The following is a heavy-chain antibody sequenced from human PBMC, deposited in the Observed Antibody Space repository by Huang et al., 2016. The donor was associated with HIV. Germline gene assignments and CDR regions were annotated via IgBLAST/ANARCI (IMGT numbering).Heavy chain of an antibody. J-gene: IGHJ4*02. CDR1: GFTFSSYW. V-gene: IGHV3-74*01. Sequence: VQLVESGGGLVQPGGSLRLSCAASGFTFSSYWMQWVRQAPGKGLVWVSRIYRDGSRSGDAESVKGRFTISRDNAKNTLYLQMNSLRAEDTAVYYCVRDPRIQSWLNYFDYWGQGTLVSVSS. D-gene: IGHD3-22*01. CDR2: IYRDGSRS. CDR3: VRDPRIQSWLNYFDY.